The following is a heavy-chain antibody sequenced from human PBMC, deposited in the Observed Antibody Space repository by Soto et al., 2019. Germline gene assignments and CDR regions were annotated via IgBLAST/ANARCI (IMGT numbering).Heavy chain of an antibody. D-gene: IGHD6-19*01. V-gene: IGHV4-59*08. J-gene: IGHJ5*02. CDR1: GGSISSYY. Sequence: SETLSLTCTVSGGSISSYYWSWIRQPPGKGLEWIGYIYYSGSTNYNPSLKSRVTISVDTSKNQFSLKLSSVTAADTAVYYCATFKGYSSGYNWFDPWGQGTLVTVSS. CDR2: IYYSGST. CDR3: ATFKGYSSGYNWFDP.